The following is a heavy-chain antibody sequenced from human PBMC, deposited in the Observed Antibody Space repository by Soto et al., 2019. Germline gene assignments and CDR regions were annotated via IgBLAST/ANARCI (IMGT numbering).Heavy chain of an antibody. Sequence: EVQLVESGGGLVQPGGSLRLSCAASGFTFSSYSMNWVRQAPGKGLEWVSYISSSGSTIYYADSVKGRFTISRDNAKNSLYLQMNSLRAEDTAVYYCARDRGYDFWSGYYGYWGQGTLVTVSS. CDR1: GFTFSSYS. CDR2: ISSSGSTI. V-gene: IGHV3-48*04. J-gene: IGHJ4*02. D-gene: IGHD3-3*01. CDR3: ARDRGYDFWSGYYGY.